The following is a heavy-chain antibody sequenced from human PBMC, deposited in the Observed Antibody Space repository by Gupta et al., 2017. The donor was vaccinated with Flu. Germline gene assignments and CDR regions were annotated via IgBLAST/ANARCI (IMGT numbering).Heavy chain of an antibody. CDR2: ITSSSSYT. V-gene: IGHV3-11*05. Sequence: QVLLVESGGGLVKPGGSLRPSCAASGFTFSDYYMGWIRQAPGKGLEWVSYITSSSSYTNYADSLRGRFTISRDDAKNSLYLQMRSLRAEDTAVYYCARRSRSGWSHFDCWGQGTLVTVSS. J-gene: IGHJ4*02. D-gene: IGHD6-19*01. CDR3: ARRSRSGWSHFDC. CDR1: GFTFSDYY.